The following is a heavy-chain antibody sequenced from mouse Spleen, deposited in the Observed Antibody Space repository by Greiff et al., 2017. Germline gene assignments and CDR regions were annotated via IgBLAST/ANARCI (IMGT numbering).Heavy chain of an antibody. CDR1: GFTFTSYW. J-gene: IGHJ3*01. CDR2: ISPSSGYT. Sequence: QVQLMQSGAELVKPGASVKLSCKASGFTFTSYWMHWVQQRPGQGLEWIGYISPSSGYTKYNQKFKDKVTMTADKSSSTAYMQMSSLTYEDSPVCYCVHVTTAAIAYWGQETLVTVSA. V-gene: IGHV1-7*01. CDR3: VHVTTAAIAY. D-gene: IGHD1-2*01.